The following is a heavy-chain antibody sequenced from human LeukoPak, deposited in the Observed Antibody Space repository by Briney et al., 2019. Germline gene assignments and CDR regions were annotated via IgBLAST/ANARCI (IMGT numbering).Heavy chain of an antibody. D-gene: IGHD3-16*01. J-gene: IGHJ6*03. V-gene: IGHV3-23*01. CDR2: IIDSGEST. CDR1: GFTFSSYA. CDR3: AKLGGQELHNYYVAV. Sequence: GGSLRLSCAASGFTFSSYAMCWVRQAPGKGLEWVSGIIDSGESTYYANFAKGRFTISRDNSNNTLYLQMNSLRAEDTAVYYCAKLGGQELHNYYVAVCGKGTTVAVSS.